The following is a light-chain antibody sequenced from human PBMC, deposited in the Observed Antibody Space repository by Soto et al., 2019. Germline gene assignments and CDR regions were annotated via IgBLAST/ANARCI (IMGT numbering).Light chain of an antibody. CDR2: GAS. J-gene: IGKJ1*01. V-gene: IGKV3-20*01. CDR3: QHYGQSSWT. Sequence: DIQLTQSPGTLSLSPGERVTLSCRASQTVRSSFVAWYQQKPGQAPRLLIYGASTRATGIPDRFSGSGSGTDFTLTISSLEPEDLGVYYCQHYGQSSWTFGQGTKVEIK. CDR1: QTVRSSF.